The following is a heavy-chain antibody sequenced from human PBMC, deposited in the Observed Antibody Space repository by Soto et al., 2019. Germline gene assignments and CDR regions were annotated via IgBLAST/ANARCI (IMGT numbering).Heavy chain of an antibody. CDR3: AKGAVIIAAAGTFYYMDV. CDR1: GFTISSYG. V-gene: IGHV3-30*18. D-gene: IGHD6-13*01. J-gene: IGHJ6*03. Sequence: PQRLSCAASGFTISSYGMRWVRKAPGKGLEWVAVISYDGSNKYYADSVKGRFTISRDNSKNTLYLQMNSLRAEDTAVYYCAKGAVIIAAAGTFYYMDVWGKGTTVTVSS. CDR2: ISYDGSNK.